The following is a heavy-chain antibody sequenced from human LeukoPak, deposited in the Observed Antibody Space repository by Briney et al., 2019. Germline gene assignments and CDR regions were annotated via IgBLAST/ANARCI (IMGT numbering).Heavy chain of an antibody. Sequence: GGSLRLSCAASGFTFSSYGMHWVRQAPGKGLEWVAVIWYDGSNKYYADSVKGRFTISRDNSKNTLYLQMNSLRAEDTAVYYCTSQGGVPLYYFDYWGQGTLVTVSS. CDR2: IWYDGSNK. CDR1: GFTFSSYG. D-gene: IGHD1-26*01. J-gene: IGHJ4*02. CDR3: TSQGGVPLYYFDY. V-gene: IGHV3-33*01.